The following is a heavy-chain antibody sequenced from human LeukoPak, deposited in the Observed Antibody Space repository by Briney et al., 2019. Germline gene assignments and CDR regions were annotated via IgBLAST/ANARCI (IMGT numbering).Heavy chain of an antibody. D-gene: IGHD4-23*01. CDR3: PRAARMNYGGNYYYYYMDV. Sequence: SXXVSCKASGGTFSSYAISWVRQAPGQGLEWMGRIIPIFGTANYAQKFQGRVTITTDESTSTAYMELSSLRSEDTAVYYCPRAARMNYGGNYYYYYMDVWGKGTTVTVSS. CDR2: IIPIFGTA. J-gene: IGHJ6*03. CDR1: GGTFSSYA. V-gene: IGHV1-69*05.